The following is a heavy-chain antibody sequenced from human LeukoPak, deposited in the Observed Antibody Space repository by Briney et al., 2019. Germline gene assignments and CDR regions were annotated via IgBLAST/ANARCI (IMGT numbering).Heavy chain of an antibody. Sequence: GGSLRLSCAASGFTFSSYEMNWVRQAPGKGLEWVSYISSSGSTIYYADSVKGRFTISRDNAKNSLYLQMNSLRAEDTAVYYCARDGRYCSSTSCYYDYYYYYMDVWGKGTTVTVSS. CDR2: ISSSGSTI. J-gene: IGHJ6*03. CDR1: GFTFSSYE. CDR3: ARDGRYCSSTSCYYDYYYYYMDV. D-gene: IGHD2-2*01. V-gene: IGHV3-48*03.